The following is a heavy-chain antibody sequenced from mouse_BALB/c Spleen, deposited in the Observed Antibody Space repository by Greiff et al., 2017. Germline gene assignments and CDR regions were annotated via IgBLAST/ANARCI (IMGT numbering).Heavy chain of an antibody. V-gene: IGHV1-7*01. CDR3: ARGFGRDYAMDY. CDR2: INPSTGYT. CDR1: GYTFTSYW. J-gene: IGHJ4*01. D-gene: IGHD1-1*01. Sequence: QVHVKQSGAELAKPGASVKMSCKASGYTFTSYWMHWVKQRPGQGLEWIGYINPSTGYTEYNQKFKDKATLTADKSSSTAYMQLSSLTSEDSAVYYCARGFGRDYAMDYWGQGTSVTVSS.